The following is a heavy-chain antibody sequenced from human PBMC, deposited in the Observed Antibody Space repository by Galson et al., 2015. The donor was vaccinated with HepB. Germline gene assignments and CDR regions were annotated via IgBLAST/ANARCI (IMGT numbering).Heavy chain of an antibody. CDR1: TFIFSTYS. Sequence: SLRLSCAASTFIFSTYSMNWFRQAPGKGLEWVSYISSSSTTIYYADAVKGQFTISKDNDRGFLYVQMNSLRVEDTAIYYCVRGGSGNTYGLFDLWGRGPLVSVSS. CDR2: ISSSSTTI. D-gene: IGHD3-16*01. V-gene: IGHV3-48*04. J-gene: IGHJ2*01. CDR3: VRGGSGNTYGLFDL.